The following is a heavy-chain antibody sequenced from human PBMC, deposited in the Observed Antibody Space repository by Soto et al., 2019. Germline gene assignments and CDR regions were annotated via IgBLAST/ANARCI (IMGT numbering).Heavy chain of an antibody. CDR1: GGCFSGYY. J-gene: IGHJ5*02. Sequence: SETLSLTCAVYGGCFSGYYWSWIRQPPGKGLEWIGEINHSGSTNYNPSLKSRVTISVDTSKNQFSLKLSSVTAADTAVYYCARDLGGYSGYESLNWFDPWGQGTLVTVSS. CDR3: ARDLGGYSGYESLNWFDP. CDR2: INHSGST. V-gene: IGHV4-34*01. D-gene: IGHD5-12*01.